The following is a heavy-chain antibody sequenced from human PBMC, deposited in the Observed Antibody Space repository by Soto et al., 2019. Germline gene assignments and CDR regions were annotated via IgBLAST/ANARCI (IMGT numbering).Heavy chain of an antibody. V-gene: IGHV1-69*01. Sequence: QVQLVQSGAEVKKPGSSVKVSCKASGGTFSSYSINWVRQAPGQGLEWMGEIIPIFGTASYAQKFQGRVTITADESTSTAYMEVTSLRTEDTAVYYCARDGGRHPGGIDYWGQGTLVTVSS. D-gene: IGHD1-26*01. J-gene: IGHJ4*02. CDR1: GGTFSSYS. CDR3: ARDGGRHPGGIDY. CDR2: IIPIFGTA.